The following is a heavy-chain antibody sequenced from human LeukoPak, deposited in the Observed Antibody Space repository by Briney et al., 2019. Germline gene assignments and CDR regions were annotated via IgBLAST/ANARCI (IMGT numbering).Heavy chain of an antibody. CDR2: IEHGGST. Sequence: SETLSLTCADYGGSFSGYYWSWIRQPPGKGLEWIGEIEHGGSTVYNPSLESRVSMSVDTSKNQFSLRLTSVAAADTAVYYCARVEMATIPNYFYYYMDVWGKGTTVTVSS. J-gene: IGHJ6*03. CDR1: GGSFSGYY. V-gene: IGHV4-34*01. D-gene: IGHD5-24*01. CDR3: ARVEMATIPNYFYYYMDV.